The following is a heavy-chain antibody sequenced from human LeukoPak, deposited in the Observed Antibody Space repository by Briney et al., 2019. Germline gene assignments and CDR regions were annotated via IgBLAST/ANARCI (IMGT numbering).Heavy chain of an antibody. V-gene: IGHV3-23*01. Sequence: GGSLRLSCAASGFTFNTYAMSWVRQAPGKGLEWVSAISGSGGSTYYADSVKGRFTISRDNSKDTLYLQIHSLRAEDTAVYYCAKGKGSSSSSIDWWGQGTLVTVSS. D-gene: IGHD2-15*01. CDR2: ISGSGGST. J-gene: IGHJ4*02. CDR3: AKGKGSSSSSIDW. CDR1: GFTFNTYA.